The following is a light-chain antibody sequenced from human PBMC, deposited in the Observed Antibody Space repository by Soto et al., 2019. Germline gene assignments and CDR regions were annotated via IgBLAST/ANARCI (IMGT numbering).Light chain of an antibody. V-gene: IGLV2-14*01. Sequence: QSALTQPASVSGSPGQSITISCTGTSRDVGGYNYVSWYQHHPGKAPKLMIYEVSNRPSGVSNRFSGSKSGNTASLTISGLQAEHEADYYCSSYTSSSTYVFGTGTKVTVL. CDR1: SRDVGGYNY. J-gene: IGLJ1*01. CDR3: SSYTSSSTYV. CDR2: EVS.